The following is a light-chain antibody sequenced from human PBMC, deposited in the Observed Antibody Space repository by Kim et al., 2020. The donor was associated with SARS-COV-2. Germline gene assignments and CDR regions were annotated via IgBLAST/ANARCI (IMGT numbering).Light chain of an antibody. Sequence: ASVGDSVTITCRASQGIRNDLGWYQQRPGKAPRLLIYAASSLQEGVPSRFRGSGSGTDFTLTISSLQPEDSATYYCLQDANYPRTFGGGTKVDIK. CDR1: QGIRND. J-gene: IGKJ4*01. V-gene: IGKV1-6*01. CDR3: LQDANYPRT. CDR2: AAS.